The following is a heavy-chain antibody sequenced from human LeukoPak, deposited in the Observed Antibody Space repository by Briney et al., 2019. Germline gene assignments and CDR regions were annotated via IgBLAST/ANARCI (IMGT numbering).Heavy chain of an antibody. D-gene: IGHD3-22*01. CDR2: ISSSGSTR. CDR1: GFTLSDYY. Sequence: PGGSLRLSCAASGFTLSDYYMSWLRQAPGKGLEWVSYISSSGSTRYYADSVKGRFTISRNNAKNSLYLQMNSLRAEDTAVYYCARDGHYYDSSGFMGYWGQGTLVTVSS. J-gene: IGHJ4*02. V-gene: IGHV3-11*04. CDR3: ARDGHYYDSSGFMGY.